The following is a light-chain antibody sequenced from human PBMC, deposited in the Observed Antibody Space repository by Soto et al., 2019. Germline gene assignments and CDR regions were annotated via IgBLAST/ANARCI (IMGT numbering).Light chain of an antibody. CDR1: SSAVGSYNL. V-gene: IGLV2-23*02. Sequence: QSALTQPASVSGSPGQSITISCTGTSSAVGSYNLVSWYQQYPDKAPKLLIYEVGKRPSGVSNRFSGSKSGNTASLTISGRQAEDEADYYCCSYSVSSTWVFGTGTKLTVL. CDR2: EVG. CDR3: CSYSVSSTWV. J-gene: IGLJ1*01.